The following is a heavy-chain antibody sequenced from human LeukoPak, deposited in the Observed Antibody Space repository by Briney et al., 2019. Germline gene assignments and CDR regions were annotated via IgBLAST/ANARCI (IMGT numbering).Heavy chain of an antibody. CDR2: INHSGST. D-gene: IGHD7-27*01. CDR1: GGSFSGYY. CDR3: ARRELGIYYSDY. V-gene: IGHV4-34*01. J-gene: IGHJ4*02. Sequence: PSETLSLTCAVYGGSFSGYYWSWIRQPPGKGLEWIGEINHSGSTNYNPSLKSRVTISVDTSKNQFSLKLSSVTAADTAVYYCARRELGIYYSDYWGQGTLVTVSP.